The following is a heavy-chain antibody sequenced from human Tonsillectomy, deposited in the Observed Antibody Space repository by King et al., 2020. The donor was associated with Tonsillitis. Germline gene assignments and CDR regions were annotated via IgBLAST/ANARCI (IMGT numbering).Heavy chain of an antibody. V-gene: IGHV3-21*01. D-gene: IGHD3-22*01. CDR1: GFTFSSYS. CDR2: ISSSSYI. J-gene: IGHJ4*02. CDR3: AREVDYYDSSGYYTQTFDY. Sequence: VQLVESGGGLVKPGGSLRLSCAASGFTFSSYSMNWVRQAPGKGLEWVSSISSSSYIYYADSVKGRFTISRDNAKNSLYLQMNSLRAEDTAVYYCAREVDYYDSSGYYTQTFDYWGQGTLVTVSS.